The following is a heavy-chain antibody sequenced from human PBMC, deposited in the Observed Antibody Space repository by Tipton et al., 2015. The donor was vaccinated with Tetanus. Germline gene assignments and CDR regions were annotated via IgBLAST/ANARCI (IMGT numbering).Heavy chain of an antibody. CDR1: GYMFTGYY. D-gene: IGHD2-15*01. Sequence: QSGAEVKKPGASVKVSCKTFGYMFTGYYMQWLRQAPGQGFEWMGWINPNNGGIDYARNFKGRVTITRDRAIRTVYMYLISLRSDDTAVFYCARKLLVGFFAFDIWGQGSMLPVS. V-gene: IGHV1-2*02. CDR3: ARKLLVGFFAFDI. CDR2: INPNNGGI. J-gene: IGHJ3*02.